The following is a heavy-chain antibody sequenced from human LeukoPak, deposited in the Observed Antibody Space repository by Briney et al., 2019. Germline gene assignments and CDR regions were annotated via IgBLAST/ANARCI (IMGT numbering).Heavy chain of an antibody. D-gene: IGHD6-13*01. CDR2: FDPEDGET. CDR3: ARVSAAMRIAAAGTDYFDY. Sequence: ASVKVSCKVSGYTLTELSMHWVRQAPGKGLEWMGGFDPEDGETIYAQKFQGRVTITADKSTSTAYMELSSLRSEDTAVYYCARVSAAMRIAAAGTDYFDYWGQGTLVTVSS. J-gene: IGHJ4*02. V-gene: IGHV1-24*01. CDR1: GYTLTELS.